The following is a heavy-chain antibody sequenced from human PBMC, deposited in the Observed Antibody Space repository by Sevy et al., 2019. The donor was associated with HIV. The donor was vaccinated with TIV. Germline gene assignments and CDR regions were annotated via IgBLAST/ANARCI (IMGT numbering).Heavy chain of an antibody. V-gene: IGHV1-18*01. CDR3: ARGYNWNINFDY. Sequence: ASVKVSCKASGYTCTSYGISWVRQAPRQGLEWMGWISPYNGKTNYAQKLQGRVTMTTDTSTSTAYMEVRSLRSDDTAVYYCARGYNWNINFDYWGQGTLVTVSS. D-gene: IGHD1-1*01. CDR2: ISPYNGKT. CDR1: GYTCTSYG. J-gene: IGHJ4*02.